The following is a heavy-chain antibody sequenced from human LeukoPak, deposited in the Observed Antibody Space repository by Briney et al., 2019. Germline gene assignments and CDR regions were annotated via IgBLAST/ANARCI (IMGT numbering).Heavy chain of an antibody. CDR3: AAFWSLSYGMDV. D-gene: IGHD3-3*01. J-gene: IGHJ6*02. V-gene: IGHV1-69*13. CDR1: GGTFSSYA. CDR2: IIPIFGTA. Sequence: SVKVSCKASGGTFSSYAISWVRQAPGQGLEWMGGIIPIFGTANYAQKFQGRVTTTADESTSTAYMELSSLRSEDTAVYYCAAFWSLSYGMDVWGQGTTVTVSS.